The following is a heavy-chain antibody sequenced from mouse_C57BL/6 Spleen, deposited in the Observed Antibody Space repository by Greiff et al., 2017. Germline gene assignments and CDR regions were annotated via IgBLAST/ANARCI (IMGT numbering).Heavy chain of an antibody. CDR2: IWGVGST. CDR3: AILRGYAMDY. CDR1: GFSLTRYG. Sequence: QVQLKESGPGLVAPSQSLSITCTVSGFSLTRYGVDWVRQSPGKGLEWLGVIWGVGSTNYNSALKSRLSNSKDNSKSQGFLKMNSLQTDDTAMYYCAILRGYAMDYWGQGTSVTVSS. V-gene: IGHV2-6*01. J-gene: IGHJ4*01. D-gene: IGHD1-1*01.